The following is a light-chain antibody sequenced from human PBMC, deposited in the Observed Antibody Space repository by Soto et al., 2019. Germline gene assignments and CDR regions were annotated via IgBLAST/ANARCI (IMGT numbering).Light chain of an antibody. V-gene: IGLV1-44*01. CDR2: NNN. CDR1: SSNIGSNT. Sequence: QSVLTQPPSASGTPGQRVTISCSGSSSNIGSNTVNWYQQLPGTAPKLLIYNNNQRPSGVPDRFSGSKSGTYASLAISGLQSEDEADYYCAAWDDSLNGLVFGTGTKVTVL. J-gene: IGLJ1*01. CDR3: AAWDDSLNGLV.